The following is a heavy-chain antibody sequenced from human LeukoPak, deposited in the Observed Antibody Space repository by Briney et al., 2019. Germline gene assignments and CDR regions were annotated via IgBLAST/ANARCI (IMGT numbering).Heavy chain of an antibody. CDR3: AKDRGYSRNFDY. Sequence: GGSLRLSCAASGFTFSSYSMNWVRQAPGKGLEWVSSISSSSSYIYYADSVKGRFTISRDNSKNTLYLQMNSLRAEDTAVYCCAKDRGYSRNFDYWGQGTLVTVSS. D-gene: IGHD6-13*01. J-gene: IGHJ4*02. CDR2: ISSSSSYI. V-gene: IGHV3-21*04. CDR1: GFTFSSYS.